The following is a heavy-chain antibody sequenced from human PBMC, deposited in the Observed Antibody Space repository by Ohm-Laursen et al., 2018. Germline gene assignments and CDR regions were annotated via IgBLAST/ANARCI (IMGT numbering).Heavy chain of an antibody. Sequence: ASVKVSCNASGYTFTGYYMHWVRQAPGQGLEWMGWINPNSGGTNYAQKFQGRVTMTRDTSISTAYMELSRLRSDDTAVYYCARDLPSGTYAAIDYWGQGILVTVSS. J-gene: IGHJ4*02. V-gene: IGHV1-2*02. CDR1: GYTFTGYY. CDR3: ARDLPSGTYAAIDY. D-gene: IGHD4-17*01. CDR2: INPNSGGT.